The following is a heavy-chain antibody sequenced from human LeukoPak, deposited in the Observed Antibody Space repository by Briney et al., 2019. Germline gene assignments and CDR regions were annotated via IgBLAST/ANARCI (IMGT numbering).Heavy chain of an antibody. CDR3: ARGTSAGGPISPFDF. CDR2: IQGDGSNT. V-gene: IGHV3-74*01. CDR1: GFTFSKNW. J-gene: IGHJ4*02. Sequence: GGSLRLSCVASGFTFSKNWMHWVRQAPGKGLVWVSRIQGDGSNTNYADSVKGRFSISRVNAKNTVYLQMNSLRAEDTGIYYCARGTSAGGPISPFDFWGQGTVVTVSS. D-gene: IGHD6-13*01.